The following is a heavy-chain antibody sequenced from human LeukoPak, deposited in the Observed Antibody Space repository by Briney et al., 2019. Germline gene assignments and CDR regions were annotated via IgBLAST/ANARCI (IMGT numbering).Heavy chain of an antibody. CDR1: GFTFSSYS. J-gene: IGHJ6*03. CDR2: ISSSSSYI. Sequence: GGSLRLSCAASGFTFSSYSMNWVRQAPGKGLEWVSSISSSSSYIYYADSVKSRFTIPRDNAKNSLYLQMNSLRAEDTAVYYCARVTGDYYMDVWGKGTTVTVSS. CDR3: ARVTGDYYMDV. V-gene: IGHV3-21*01.